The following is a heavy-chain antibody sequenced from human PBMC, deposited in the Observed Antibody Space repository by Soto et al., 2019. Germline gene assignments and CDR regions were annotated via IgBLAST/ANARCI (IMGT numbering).Heavy chain of an antibody. CDR1: GYTFTTYG. CDR3: ARDQAYIRDY. CDR2: ISTSNGDT. J-gene: IGHJ4*02. Sequence: QVQLVQSGAEVKKPGASVKVSCKASGYTFTTYGISWVRQAPGQGLEWMGWISTSNGDTGYAQRLQGRVTMTTDTSTSTAYMELRSLGSDDTAVYYCARDQAYIRDYWGQGTLVTVSS. V-gene: IGHV1-18*01. D-gene: IGHD4-17*01.